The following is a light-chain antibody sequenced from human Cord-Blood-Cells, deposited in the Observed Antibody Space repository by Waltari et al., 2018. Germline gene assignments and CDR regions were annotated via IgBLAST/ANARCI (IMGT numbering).Light chain of an antibody. CDR3: CSYAGSGLVV. CDR2: EGS. J-gene: IGLJ2*01. V-gene: IGLV2-23*01. Sequence: QSALTQPASVSGSPGQSITISCTGTSSDVGSYNLVSWYQQHPGKAPKLMIYEGSKRPSGVSNRFSGSKSGNTASLTISGLQAEDEADYYCCSYAGSGLVVFGGGTKLTVL. CDR1: SSDVGSYNL.